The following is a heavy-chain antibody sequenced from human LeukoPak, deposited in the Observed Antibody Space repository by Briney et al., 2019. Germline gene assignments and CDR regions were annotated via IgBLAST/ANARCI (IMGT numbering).Heavy chain of an antibody. CDR3: ARLENRDWGFGGIGWYFDL. Sequence: PSETLSLTCTVSGDSFTSVTDYWAWIRQPPGKGLEWIASGDYSGGTYYNPSLESRVATSADMSKNQISLKLTSVTGADTAVYYCARLENRDWGFGGIGWYFDLWGRGTLVTVSS. CDR1: GDSFTSVTDY. D-gene: IGHD7-27*01. V-gene: IGHV4-39*07. CDR2: GDYSGGT. J-gene: IGHJ2*01.